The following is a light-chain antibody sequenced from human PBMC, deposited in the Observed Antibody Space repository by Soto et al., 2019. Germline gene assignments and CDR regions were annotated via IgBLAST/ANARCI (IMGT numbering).Light chain of an antibody. CDR1: QSITGN. CDR3: QQYNNWPLT. J-gene: IGKJ4*01. CDR2: DAS. Sequence: EIVMTQSPATLSVSPGERATLSCRASQSITGNLTWYQQKPGQAPRLLMYDASTRATGIPARFSGSGSGTEFTLTISSLQSEDFAVYYCQQYNNWPLTFGGGTKVEIK. V-gene: IGKV3-15*01.